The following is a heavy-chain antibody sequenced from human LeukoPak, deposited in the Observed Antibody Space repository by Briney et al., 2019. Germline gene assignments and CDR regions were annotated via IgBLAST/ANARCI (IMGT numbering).Heavy chain of an antibody. J-gene: IGHJ4*02. CDR3: ARALRDSSGIDY. Sequence: SETLSLTCTVSGGSISSGGYYWSRIRQHPGKGLEWIGYIYYSGSTYYDPSLKSRVTISVDTSKNQFSLKLSSVTAADTAVYYCARALRDSSGIDYWGQGTLVTVSS. CDR2: IYYSGST. CDR1: GGSISSGGYY. V-gene: IGHV4-31*03. D-gene: IGHD3-22*01.